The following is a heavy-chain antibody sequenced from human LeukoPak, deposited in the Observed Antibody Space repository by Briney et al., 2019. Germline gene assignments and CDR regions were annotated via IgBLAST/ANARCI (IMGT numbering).Heavy chain of an antibody. CDR2: INPNSGGT. D-gene: IGHD3-22*01. CDR3: ARDNSSGYPEYFQH. CDR1: GYTFTGYY. Sequence: ASVKVSRKASGYTFTGYYMHWVRQAPGQGLEWMGWINPNSGGTNYAQKFQGWVTMTRDTSISTAYMELSRLRSDDTAVYYCARDNSSGYPEYFQHWGQGTLVTVSS. J-gene: IGHJ1*01. V-gene: IGHV1-2*04.